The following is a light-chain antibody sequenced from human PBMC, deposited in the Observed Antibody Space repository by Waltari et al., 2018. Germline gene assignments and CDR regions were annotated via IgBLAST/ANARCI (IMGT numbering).Light chain of an antibody. CDR3: QQYYSTPYT. J-gene: IGKJ2*01. Sequence: DIVMTQSPDSMAVSLGERATINCKSNPSVLYNYNNKNFLAWYQNKAGQPPKLLIYWASTLESGVPDRFSGSGSGTDFTLTISTMQAEDVAVYYCQQYYSTPYTFGQGTKLEIK. CDR1: PSVLYNYNNKNF. V-gene: IGKV4-1*01. CDR2: WAS.